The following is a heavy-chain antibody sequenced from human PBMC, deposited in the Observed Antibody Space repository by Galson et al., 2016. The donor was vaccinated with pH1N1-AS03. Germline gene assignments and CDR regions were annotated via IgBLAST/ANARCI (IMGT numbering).Heavy chain of an antibody. Sequence: SLRLSCAASGFNFASYSMNWVRQAPGKGLEWVSYINSRSSSILYGDSVKGRFTISRDNAKNSLYLQMIALKDDDTAVYYCTRLTGSGPWGQGPRVTFSS. CDR3: TRLTGSGP. CDR1: GFNFASYS. V-gene: IGHV3-48*02. D-gene: IGHD1-1*01. J-gene: IGHJ5*02. CDR2: INSRSSSI.